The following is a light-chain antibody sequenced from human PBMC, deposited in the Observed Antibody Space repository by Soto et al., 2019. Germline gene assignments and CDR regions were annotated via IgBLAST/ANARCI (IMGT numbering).Light chain of an antibody. CDR3: HQYGGSRWT. J-gene: IGKJ1*01. CDR1: QSVSSTY. Sequence: EIVLTQSPGTLSLSPGERATLSCRASQSVSSTYLAWYQQKPGQAPRLLIYGASNRATGIPDRFSGSGFGTDFTLTISRLEPEDFAVYYCHQYGGSRWTFGQGTRVDI. CDR2: GAS. V-gene: IGKV3-20*01.